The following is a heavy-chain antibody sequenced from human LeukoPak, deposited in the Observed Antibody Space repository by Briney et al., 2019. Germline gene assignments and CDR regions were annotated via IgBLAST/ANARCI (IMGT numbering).Heavy chain of an antibody. D-gene: IGHD1-26*01. CDR3: ARDPYGIGATDYYYGMDV. V-gene: IGHV4-4*07. Sequence: SETLSLTCTVSGGSISSYYWSWIRQPAGKGLEWIGRIYTSGSTNYNPSLKSRVTMSVDTSKNQFSLKLSPVTAADTAVYYCARDPYGIGATDYYYGMDVWGQGTTVTVSS. CDR2: IYTSGST. J-gene: IGHJ6*02. CDR1: GGSISSYY.